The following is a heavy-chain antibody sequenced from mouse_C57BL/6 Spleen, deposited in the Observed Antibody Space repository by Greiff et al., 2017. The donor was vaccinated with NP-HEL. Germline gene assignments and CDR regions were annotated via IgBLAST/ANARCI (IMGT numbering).Heavy chain of an antibody. D-gene: IGHD1-1*01. CDR3: ARGYYGSRMDY. Sequence: EVKLVESGPGLVKPSQSLSLTCSVTGYSITSGYYWNWIRQFPGNKLEWMGYISYDGSNNYNPSLKNRISITRDTSKNQFFLKLNSVTTEDTATYYCARGYYGSRMDYWGQGTSVTVSS. CDR2: ISYDGSN. J-gene: IGHJ4*01. CDR1: GYSITSGYY. V-gene: IGHV3-6*01.